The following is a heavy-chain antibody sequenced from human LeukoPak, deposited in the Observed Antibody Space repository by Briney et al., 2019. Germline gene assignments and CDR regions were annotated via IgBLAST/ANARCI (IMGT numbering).Heavy chain of an antibody. CDR3: VRLRRNSDSSGYYYYYDY. J-gene: IGHJ4*02. Sequence: PGGSLRLSCAASQFTFSSYSMNWVRQAPGKGLEWVSSINRGATHIYYADSLRGRFIISRDDAKNSLYLQMNSLRAEDTAVYYCVRLRRNSDSSGYYYYYDYWGQGTLATVSS. CDR2: INRGATHI. D-gene: IGHD3-22*01. V-gene: IGHV3-21*01. CDR1: QFTFSSYS.